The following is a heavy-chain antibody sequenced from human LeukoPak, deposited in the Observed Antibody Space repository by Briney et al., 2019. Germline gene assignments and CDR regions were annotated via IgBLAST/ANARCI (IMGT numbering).Heavy chain of an antibody. V-gene: IGHV3-21*01. CDR2: ISSSSSFI. CDR1: GFTFSNYN. CDR3: ARPYYGDSTDLNYYFYSGMDV. J-gene: IGHJ6*02. Sequence: GGSLRLSCVASGFTFSNYNMNWVRQAPGKGLEWVSSISSSSSFIYYADSVKGRFTISRDNAKNSLYLLMNSLRAEDTAVYYCARPYYGDSTDLNYYFYSGMDVWGRGTTVTVSS. D-gene: IGHD2-21*01.